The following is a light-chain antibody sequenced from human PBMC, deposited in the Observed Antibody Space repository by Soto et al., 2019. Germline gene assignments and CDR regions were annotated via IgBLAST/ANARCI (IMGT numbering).Light chain of an antibody. Sequence: DIQMTQSPSSVSASVGDRVTITCRASQGIRSWLAWFQQKPVKDPKLLIYAASSLQSGVPSRFSGSGSGTDFTLTISSLQSEDFATYYCQQDNSFPLTFGGGTKVAIK. V-gene: IGKV1-12*01. J-gene: IGKJ4*01. CDR3: QQDNSFPLT. CDR2: AAS. CDR1: QGIRSW.